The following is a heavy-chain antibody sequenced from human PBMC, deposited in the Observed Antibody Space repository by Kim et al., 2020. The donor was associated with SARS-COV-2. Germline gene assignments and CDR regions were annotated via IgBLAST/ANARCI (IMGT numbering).Heavy chain of an antibody. J-gene: IGHJ4*02. Sequence: PPHKSRVTISVDTSKTPFSLKLSSVTAAATAVYYCARALNYYGSGSYYDYWGQGTLVTVSS. D-gene: IGHD3-10*01. V-gene: IGHV4-31*02. CDR3: ARALNYYGSGSYYDY.